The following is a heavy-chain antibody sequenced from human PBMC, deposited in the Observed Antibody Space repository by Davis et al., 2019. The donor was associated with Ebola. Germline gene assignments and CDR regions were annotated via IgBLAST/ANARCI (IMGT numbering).Heavy chain of an antibody. V-gene: IGHV1-8*01. CDR1: SPTHTSYD. J-gene: IGHJ4*02. D-gene: IGHD1-26*01. Sequence: ASVTVSCQAPSPTHTSYDSKSARQATGQGLEWMGWMNPNSGNTGYAQKFQGRITMTRNISISTAYMELSSLRSDDTAVYYCARRVGARAGFDSWGQGSLVTVSS. CDR2: MNPNSGNT. CDR3: ARRVGARAGFDS.